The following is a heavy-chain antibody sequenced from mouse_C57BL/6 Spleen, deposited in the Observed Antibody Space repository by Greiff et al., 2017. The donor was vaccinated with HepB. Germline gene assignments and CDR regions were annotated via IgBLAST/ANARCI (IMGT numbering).Heavy chain of an antibody. CDR3: TRATTVAYWYFDV. J-gene: IGHJ1*03. V-gene: IGHV5-9-1*02. CDR2: ISSGGDYI. Sequence: EVQLVESGEGLVKPGGSLKLSCAASGFTFSSYAMSWVRQTPEKRLEWVAYISSGGDYIYYADTVKGRLTISRDNARNTLYLQMSSLKSEDTAMYYCTRATTVAYWYFDVWGTGTTVTVSS. CDR1: GFTFSSYA. D-gene: IGHD1-1*01.